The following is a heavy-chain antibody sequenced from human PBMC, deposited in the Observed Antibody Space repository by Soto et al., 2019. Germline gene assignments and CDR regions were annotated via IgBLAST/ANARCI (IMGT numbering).Heavy chain of an antibody. D-gene: IGHD2-15*01. V-gene: IGHV3-30-3*01. CDR1: GFTFSSYA. J-gene: IGHJ6*02. CDR3: ARAGCDGGSCYTLVGLRYGMDV. CDR2: ISYDGNNK. Sequence: ESGGGVVQPGRSLRLSCAASGFTFSSYAMYWVRQAPGKGLEWVAVISYDGNNKYYADSVKGRFTISRDNSKNTLYLQMNSVRAEDTAVYYCARAGCDGGSCYTLVGLRYGMDVWGQGTTVTVSS.